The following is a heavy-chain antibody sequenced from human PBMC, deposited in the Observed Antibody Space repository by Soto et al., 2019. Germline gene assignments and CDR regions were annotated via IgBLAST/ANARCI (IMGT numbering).Heavy chain of an antibody. CDR3: AQVLSSSSCFRDYSRYGMDV. CDR2: ISYDGSNK. Sequence: QVQLVESGGGVFQPGRSLRLSCAASGFTFSSYGMNWVRQSPGKGLEWVAVISYDGSNKYYADSVQGRFTISRDNSKNTLSLQMNSLRAEDTAVYYCAQVLSSSSCFRDYSRYGMDVWVQATTVTVSS. D-gene: IGHD6-6*01. J-gene: IGHJ6*02. CDR1: GFTFSSYG. V-gene: IGHV3-30*18.